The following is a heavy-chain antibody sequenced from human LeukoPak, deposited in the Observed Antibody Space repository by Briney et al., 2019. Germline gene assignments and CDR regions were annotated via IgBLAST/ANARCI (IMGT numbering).Heavy chain of an antibody. CDR1: GFTFSSYA. D-gene: IGHD3-10*01. J-gene: IGHJ4*02. Sequence: GGSLRLSCAASGFTFSSYAMSWVRQAPGKGLEWVSAISGSGGSTYYADSVKGRFTISRDNSKNTLYLQMNSLRAEDTAVYYCAKITGFRGVKAPEFGYWGQGTLVTASS. V-gene: IGHV3-23*01. CDR3: AKITGFRGVKAPEFGY. CDR2: ISGSGGST.